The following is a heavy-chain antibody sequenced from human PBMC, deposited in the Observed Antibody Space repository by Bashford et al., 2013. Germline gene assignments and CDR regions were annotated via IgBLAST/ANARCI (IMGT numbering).Heavy chain of an antibody. J-gene: IGHJ6*02. V-gene: IGHV1-2*02. CDR2: INPNSGGT. Sequence: VASVKVSCKASGYTFTGYYMHWVRQAPGQGLEWMGWINPNSGGTNYAQKFQGRVTMTRDTSTSTTYMELSSLGSEDTAVYYCARGGSRDYYFYGMDVWGQGTTVTVSS. CDR3: ARGGSRDYYFYGMDV. D-gene: IGHD5-24*01. CDR1: GYTFTGYY.